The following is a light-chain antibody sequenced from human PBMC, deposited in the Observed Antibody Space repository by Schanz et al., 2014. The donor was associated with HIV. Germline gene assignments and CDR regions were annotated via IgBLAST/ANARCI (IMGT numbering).Light chain of an antibody. CDR2: WAS. V-gene: IGKV4-1*01. J-gene: IGKJ5*01. CDR3: LQHNTYPLT. Sequence: DIVMTQSPDSLAVSLGERATINCKSSQSVLYSSNNKNYLAWYQQKPGQPPKLLIYWASTRESGVPDRFSGSGSGTDFTFTISSLQPEDFATYYCLQHNTYPLTFGQGTRLETK. CDR1: QSVLYSSNNKNY.